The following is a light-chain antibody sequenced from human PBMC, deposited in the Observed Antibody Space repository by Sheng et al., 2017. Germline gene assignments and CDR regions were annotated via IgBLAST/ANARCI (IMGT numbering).Light chain of an antibody. V-gene: IGLV1-40*01. CDR3: QSYDSSLSGYV. CDR1: SSNIGADYD. J-gene: IGLJ1*01. CDR2: DNN. Sequence: QSVLTQPPSVSGAPGQRVTISCTGRSSNIGADYDVHWYQQLPGTAPQLLIYDNNNRPSGVPDRFSGSKSDTSASLAITGLQAEDEADYYCQSYDSSLSGYVFGGGPRSPS.